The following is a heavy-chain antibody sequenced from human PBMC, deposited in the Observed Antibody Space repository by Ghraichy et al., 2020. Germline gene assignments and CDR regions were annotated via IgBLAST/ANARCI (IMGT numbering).Heavy chain of an antibody. J-gene: IGHJ6*03. Sequence: SQTLSLTCAVYGGSFSGYYWSWIRQPPGKGLEWIGEINHSGSTNYNPSLKSRVTISVDTSKNQFSLKLSSVTAADTAVYYCARVGGRFCSSTSCKYYYYYMDVWGKGTTVTVSS. V-gene: IGHV4-34*01. CDR2: INHSGST. CDR3: ARVGGRFCSSTSCKYYYYYMDV. CDR1: GGSFSGYY. D-gene: IGHD2-2*01.